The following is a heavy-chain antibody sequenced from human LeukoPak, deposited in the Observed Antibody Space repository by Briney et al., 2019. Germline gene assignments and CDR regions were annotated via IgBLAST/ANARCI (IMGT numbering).Heavy chain of an antibody. CDR3: ARLDEGFYYDGYGYNF. J-gene: IGHJ4*02. Sequence: GESLKISCKGSGYRFSNYRLAWVRQMPGKGLEWMGIIYPGDSETTYSPSFQGHVTISADKSVTTAYLQWSSLKASDTAMYHCARLDEGFYYDGYGYNFWGQGTLVTVSS. CDR2: IYPGDSET. CDR1: GYRFSNYR. D-gene: IGHD3-22*01. V-gene: IGHV5-51*01.